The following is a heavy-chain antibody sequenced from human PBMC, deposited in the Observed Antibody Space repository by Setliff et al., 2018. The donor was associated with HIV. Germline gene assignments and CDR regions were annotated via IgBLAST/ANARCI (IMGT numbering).Heavy chain of an antibody. J-gene: IGHJ4*02. Sequence: PGGSLRLSCAASGFTFSSYTMHWVRQAPGKGLEWVASISGGGKSIYYADSVKGRFTISRDNADRSLYLQMNSLRAGDTAVYYCLRGGSFGDIPNCWGQGTLVTVSS. CDR3: LRGGSFGDIPNC. D-gene: IGHD4-17*01. CDR2: ISGGGKSI. V-gene: IGHV3-21*01. CDR1: GFTFSSYT.